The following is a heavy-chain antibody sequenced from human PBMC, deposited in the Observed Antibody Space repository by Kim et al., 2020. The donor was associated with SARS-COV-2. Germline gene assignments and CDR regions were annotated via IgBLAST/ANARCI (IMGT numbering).Heavy chain of an antibody. CDR1: GGSFSGYY. D-gene: IGHD6-13*01. CDR2: INHSGST. Sequence: SETLSLTCAVYGGSFSGYYWSWIRQPPGKGLEWIGEINHSGSTNYNPSLKSRVTISVDTSKNQFSLKLSSVTAADTAVYYCAISAAGDNDYWGQGTLVTVSS. J-gene: IGHJ4*02. CDR3: AISAAGDNDY. V-gene: IGHV4-34*01.